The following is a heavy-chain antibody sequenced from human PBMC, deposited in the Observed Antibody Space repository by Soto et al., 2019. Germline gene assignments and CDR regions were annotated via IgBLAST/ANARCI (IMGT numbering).Heavy chain of an antibody. CDR3: ARHLPRSSGRLYYYYYYMDV. CDR1: GYSFTSYW. D-gene: IGHD6-19*01. J-gene: IGHJ6*03. V-gene: IGHV5-51*01. CDR2: IYPGDSDT. Sequence: PGESLKISCKGSGYSFTSYWIGWVRQMPGKGLEWMGIIYPGDSDTRYSPSFQGQVTISADKSISTAYLQWSSLKASDTAMYYCARHLPRSSGRLYYYYYYMDVWGKGTTVTVSS.